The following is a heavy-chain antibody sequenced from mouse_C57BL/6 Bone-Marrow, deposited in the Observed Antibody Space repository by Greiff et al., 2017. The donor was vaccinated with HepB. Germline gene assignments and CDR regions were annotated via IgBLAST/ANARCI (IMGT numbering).Heavy chain of an antibody. CDR3: AGGLWLDYFDY. J-gene: IGHJ2*01. V-gene: IGHV1-81*01. CDR1: GYTFTSYG. Sequence: VKLMESGAELARPGASVKLSCKASGYTFTSYGISWVKQRTGQGLEWIGEIYPRSGNTYYNEKFKGKATLTADKSSSTAYMELRSLTSEDSAVYFCAGGLWLDYFDYWGQGTTLTVSS. CDR2: IYPRSGNT. D-gene: IGHD2-2*01.